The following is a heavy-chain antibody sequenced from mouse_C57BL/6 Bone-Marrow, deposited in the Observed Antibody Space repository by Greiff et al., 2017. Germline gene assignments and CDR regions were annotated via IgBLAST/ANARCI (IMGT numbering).Heavy chain of an antibody. CDR2: INPNNGGT. D-gene: IGHD2-2*01. CDR3: AREGDMVTTGRFDY. J-gene: IGHJ2*01. V-gene: IGHV1-26*01. Sequence: EVQLQQSGPELVKPGASVKISCKASGYTFTDYYMNWVKQSHGKSLEWIGDINPNNGGTSYNQKFKGKATLTVDKSSSTAYMELRSLTSEDSAVYYCAREGDMVTTGRFDYWGQGTTLTVSS. CDR1: GYTFTDYY.